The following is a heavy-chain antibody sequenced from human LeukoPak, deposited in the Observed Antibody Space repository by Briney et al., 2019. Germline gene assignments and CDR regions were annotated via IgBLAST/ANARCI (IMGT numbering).Heavy chain of an antibody. CDR2: INPSGGST. J-gene: IGHJ4*02. CDR3: ARFMTTVTAFDY. V-gene: IGHV1-46*01. CDR1: GYTFTNYN. Sequence: EASVKVSCKTSGYTFTNYNIHWVRQAPGQGLEWMGVINPSGGSTSYPQKFQGRVTMTRDTSTSTVYMELSSLRSEDTAVYYCARFMTTVTAFDYWGQGTLVTVSS. D-gene: IGHD4-11*01.